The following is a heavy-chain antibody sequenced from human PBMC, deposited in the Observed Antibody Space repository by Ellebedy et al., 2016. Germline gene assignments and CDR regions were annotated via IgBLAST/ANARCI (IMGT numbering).Heavy chain of an antibody. D-gene: IGHD6-19*01. Sequence: ETLSLTCAASGFTVSTNYMKWVRQAPGKGLEWVSAIFSDGNTYYADSVKGRFTISRDNSKNPLYLQIDRLRVEDPAVYFCAKHVSGWYSFDDWGQGTLVTVSS. CDR1: GFTVSTNY. CDR3: AKHVSGWYSFDD. CDR2: IFSDGNT. V-gene: IGHV3-53*01. J-gene: IGHJ4*02.